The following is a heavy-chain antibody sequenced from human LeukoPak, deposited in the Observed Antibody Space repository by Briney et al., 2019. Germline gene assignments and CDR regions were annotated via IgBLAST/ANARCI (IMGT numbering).Heavy chain of an antibody. CDR2: MNPNSGDT. J-gene: IGHJ4*02. D-gene: IGHD2-2*01. Sequence: GASVKVSCKASGYTFTSYGISWVRQATGQGFEWMGWMNPNSGDTGYAQKFQGRVTMTRNTSISTAYMELSSLRSEDTAVYYCARGVPRYCRSPGRAAASICGVYWGQGTLVTVSS. V-gene: IGHV1-8*02. CDR3: ARGVPRYCRSPGRAAASICGVY. CDR1: GYTFTSYG.